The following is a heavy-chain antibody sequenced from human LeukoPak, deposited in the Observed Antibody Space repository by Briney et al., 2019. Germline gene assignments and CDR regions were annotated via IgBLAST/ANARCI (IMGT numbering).Heavy chain of an antibody. V-gene: IGHV3-23*01. CDR2: ISGSGGST. D-gene: IGHD6-13*01. CDR3: AKDRNPGAAAGRYNWFDP. J-gene: IGHJ5*02. Sequence: PGGSLRLPCAASGFTFSSYAMSWVRQAPGKGLEWVSAISGSGGSTYYADSVKGRFTISRDNSKNTLYLQMNSLRAEDTAVYYCAKDRNPGAAAGRYNWFDPWGQGTLVTVSS. CDR1: GFTFSSYA.